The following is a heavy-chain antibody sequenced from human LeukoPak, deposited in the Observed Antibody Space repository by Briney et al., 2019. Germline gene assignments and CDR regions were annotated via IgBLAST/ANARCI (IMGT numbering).Heavy chain of an antibody. J-gene: IGHJ4*02. Sequence: ASVKVSCKASGYTFTSYAMNWVRQAPGQGLEWMGWINTNTGNPTYAQGFTGRFVFSLGTSVSTAYLQISSLKAEDTAVYYCARGIAYYDFWSGYYTPVGGFDYWGQGTLVTVSS. D-gene: IGHD3-3*01. CDR2: INTNTGNP. V-gene: IGHV7-4-1*02. CDR3: ARGIAYYDFWSGYYTPVGGFDY. CDR1: GYTFTSYA.